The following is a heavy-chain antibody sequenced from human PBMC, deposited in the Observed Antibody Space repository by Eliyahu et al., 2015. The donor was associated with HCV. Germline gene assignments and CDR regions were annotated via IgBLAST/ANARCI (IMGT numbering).Heavy chain of an antibody. V-gene: IGHV4-39*02. CDR2: VPXXGNX. Sequence: QLLLQQSGPGLVKASETLSLTCSVSGVSIGSTSYYWGWVRQPPGKGLXWIGTVPXXGNXYYNPSLKSRVTVSSDTSKNRFSLRLNSVTAADRAVYYCASLRVGATRYYYHGMNVWGQGATVSVSS. CDR1: GVSIGSTSYY. J-gene: IGHJ6*02. D-gene: IGHD1-26*01. CDR3: ASLRVGATRYYYHGMNV.